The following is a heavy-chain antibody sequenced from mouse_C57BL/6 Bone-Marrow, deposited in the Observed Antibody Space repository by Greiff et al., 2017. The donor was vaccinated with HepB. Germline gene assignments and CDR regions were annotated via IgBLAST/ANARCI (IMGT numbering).Heavy chain of an antibody. J-gene: IGHJ2*01. V-gene: IGHV14-1*01. CDR2: IDPEDGDT. D-gene: IGHD1-1*01. CDR3: TFITTVVRGYFDY. Sequence: VQLKESGAELVRPGASVKLSCTASGFNIKDYYMHWVKQRPEQGLEWIGRIDPEDGDTEYAPKFQGKATMTADTSSNTAYLQLSSLTSEDTAVYYCTFITTVVRGYFDYWGQGTTLTVSS. CDR1: GFNIKDYY.